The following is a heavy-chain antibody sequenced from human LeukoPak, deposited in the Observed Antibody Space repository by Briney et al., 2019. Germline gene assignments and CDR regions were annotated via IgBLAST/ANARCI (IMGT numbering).Heavy chain of an antibody. V-gene: IGHV3-21*01. CDR2: ISSSSSYI. J-gene: IGHJ4*02. CDR3: ARDGKPTVTFDY. D-gene: IGHD4-17*01. CDR1: GFTFSSYS. Sequence: GGSLRLSCAASGFTFSSYSMNWVRQAPGKGLEWVSSISSSSSYIYYADSVKGRFTISRDNAKNSLYLQMNSLRAEDTAVYYCARDGKPTVTFDYWGQGTLVTVSS.